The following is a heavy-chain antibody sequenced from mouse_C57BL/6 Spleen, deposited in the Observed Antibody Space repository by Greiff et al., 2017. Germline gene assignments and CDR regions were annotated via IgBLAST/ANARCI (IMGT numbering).Heavy chain of an antibody. CDR3: ARGDDWFAY. J-gene: IGHJ3*01. Sequence: EVKLVESGPGLVKPSQSLSLTCSVTGYSITSGYYWNWIRQFPGNKLEWMGYISYDGSNNYNPSLKNRISITRDTSKNQFFLKLNSVTTEDTATYYCARGDDWFAYWGQGTLVTVSA. CDR1: GYSITSGYY. CDR2: ISYDGSN. V-gene: IGHV3-6*01.